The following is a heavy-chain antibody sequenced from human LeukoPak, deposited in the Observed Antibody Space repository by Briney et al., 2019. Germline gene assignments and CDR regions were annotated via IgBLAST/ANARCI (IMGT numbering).Heavy chain of an antibody. V-gene: IGHV4-39*07. CDR2: IYYSGST. J-gene: IGHJ3*02. CDR1: GGSISSSSYY. CDR3: ARGRKWLRFKALNAFDI. Sequence: PSETLSLTCTVSGGSISSSSYYWGWIRQPPGKGLEWIGSIYYSGSTYYNPSLKSRVTISVDTSKNQFSLKLSSVTAADTAVYYCARGRKWLRFKALNAFDIWGQGTMVTVSS. D-gene: IGHD5-12*01.